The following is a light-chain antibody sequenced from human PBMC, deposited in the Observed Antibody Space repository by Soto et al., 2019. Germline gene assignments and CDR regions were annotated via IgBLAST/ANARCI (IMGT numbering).Light chain of an antibody. J-gene: IGKJ1*01. V-gene: IGKV1-39*01. CDR2: AAS. CDR3: QQSYRTPRT. CDR1: QSISSF. Sequence: IQMTQSPSSLSASVGDRVTITCRASQSISSFLNWYQQRPGKAPKLLIYAASSLQGGVPSRFSGSGSGTDFTLTISSLQPEDFATYYCQQSYRTPRTFGQGTKVEIK.